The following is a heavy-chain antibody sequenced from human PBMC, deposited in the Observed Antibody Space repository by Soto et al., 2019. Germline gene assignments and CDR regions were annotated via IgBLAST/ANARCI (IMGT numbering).Heavy chain of an antibody. J-gene: IGHJ6*02. D-gene: IGHD2-15*01. V-gene: IGHV1-69*12. CDR2: IIPIFGTA. Sequence: QVQLVQSGAEVKKPGSSVKVSCKASGGTFSSYAISWVRQAPGQGLEWMGGIIPIFGTADYAQKFQGRVTINADESTSTAYMELSSLRYEDTAVYYCASVETQRYYYGMDVWGQGTTVTVSS. CDR1: GGTFSSYA. CDR3: ASVETQRYYYGMDV.